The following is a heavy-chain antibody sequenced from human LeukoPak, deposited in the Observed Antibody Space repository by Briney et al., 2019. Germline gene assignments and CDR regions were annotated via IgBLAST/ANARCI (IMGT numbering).Heavy chain of an antibody. D-gene: IGHD3-10*01. CDR3: ARGDERRSGSYYFDY. CDR2: IYYSGST. V-gene: IGHV4-39*07. Sequence: SETLSLTCTVSGGSISSSSYYWGWIRQPPGKGLEWIGSIYYSGSTYYNPSLKSRVTISVDTSKNQFSLKLSSVTAADTAVYYCARGDERRSGSYYFDYWGQGTLVTVSS. CDR1: GGSISSSSYY. J-gene: IGHJ4*02.